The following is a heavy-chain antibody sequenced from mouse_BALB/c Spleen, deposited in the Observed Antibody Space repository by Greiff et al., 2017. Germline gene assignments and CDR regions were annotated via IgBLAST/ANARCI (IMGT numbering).Heavy chain of an antibody. V-gene: IGHV14-3*02. J-gene: IGHJ4*01. CDR1: GFNIKDTY. Sequence: VQLKESGAELVKPGASVKLSCTASGFNIKDTYMHWVKQRPEQGLEWIGRIDPANGNTKYDPKFQGKATITADTSSNTAYLQLSSLTSEDTAVYYCARGLTGGMDYWGQGTSVTVSS. CDR2: IDPANGNT. CDR3: ARGLTGGMDY. D-gene: IGHD4-1*01.